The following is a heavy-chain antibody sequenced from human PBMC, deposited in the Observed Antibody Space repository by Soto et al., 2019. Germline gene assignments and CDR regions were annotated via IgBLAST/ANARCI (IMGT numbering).Heavy chain of an antibody. J-gene: IGHJ6*02. CDR1: GFTFSSYG. CDR2: ISYDGSNK. CDR3: AKDVSYYDFWSGYYKPKAGYYYYYGMDV. D-gene: IGHD3-3*01. V-gene: IGHV3-30*18. Sequence: LRLSCAASGFTFSSYGMHWVRQAPGKGLEWVAVISYDGSNKYYADSVKGRFTISRDNSKNTLYLQMNSLRAEDTAVYYCAKDVSYYDFWSGYYKPKAGYYYYYGMDVWGQGTTVTVSS.